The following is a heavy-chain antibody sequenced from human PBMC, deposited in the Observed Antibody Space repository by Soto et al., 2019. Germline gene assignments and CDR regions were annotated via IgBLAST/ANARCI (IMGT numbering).Heavy chain of an antibody. D-gene: IGHD2-2*01. CDR2: INHSGST. J-gene: IGHJ4*02. V-gene: IGHV4-34*01. Sequence: PAATLSLTCAVCVGSLSCYYWSGMRRPPGKGLEWIGEINHSGSTYYNLSLKSRVTISSDASKNQISLKLSSVTAADTALYYCARDWGTGSYQLDSWGQGTLVTVS. CDR1: VGSLSCYY. CDR3: ARDWGTGSYQLDS.